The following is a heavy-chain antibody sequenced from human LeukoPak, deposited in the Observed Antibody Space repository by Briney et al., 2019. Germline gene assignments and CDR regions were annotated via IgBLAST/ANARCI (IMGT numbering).Heavy chain of an antibody. CDR3: ARDSEGGSGWFDP. CDR2: MNPNSGNT. V-gene: IGHV1-8*01. D-gene: IGHD2-15*01. CDR1: GYTFSIYD. J-gene: IGHJ5*02. Sequence: ASVKVSCTASGYTFSIYDINWVRQATGQGLEWVGWMNPNSGNTGYAQRFQGRVTLTRDTSISTAYMELSGLTSEDTAVYYCARDSEGGSGWFDPWGQGTLVTVSS.